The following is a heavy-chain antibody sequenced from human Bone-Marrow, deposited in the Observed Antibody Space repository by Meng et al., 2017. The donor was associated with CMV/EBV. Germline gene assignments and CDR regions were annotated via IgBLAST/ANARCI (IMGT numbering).Heavy chain of an antibody. CDR2: IYYSGGT. V-gene: IGHV4-59*01. CDR3: ARVGGGVQMAHTP. Sequence: SETLSLTCTVSGGSISSYYWSWIRQPPGKGLEWIGYIYYSGGTNYNPSLKSRVTISVDTSKNQFSLKLSSVTAADTAVYFCARVGGGVQMAHTPWGQGTLVTVSS. J-gene: IGHJ5*02. CDR1: GGSISSYY. D-gene: IGHD5-24*01.